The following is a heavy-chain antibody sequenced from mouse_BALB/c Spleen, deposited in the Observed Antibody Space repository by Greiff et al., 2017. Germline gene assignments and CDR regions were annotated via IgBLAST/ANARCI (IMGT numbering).Heavy chain of an antibody. CDR3: ARHGSSGLAWFAY. D-gene: IGHD3-1*01. Sequence: EVQLVESGGGLVKPGGSLKLSCAASGFAFSSYDMSWVRQTPEKRLEWVAYISSGGGSTYYPDTVKGRFTISRDNAKNTLYLQMSSLKSEDTAMYYCARHGSSGLAWFAYWGQGTLVTVSA. V-gene: IGHV5-12-1*01. CDR1: GFAFSSYD. J-gene: IGHJ3*01. CDR2: ISSGGGST.